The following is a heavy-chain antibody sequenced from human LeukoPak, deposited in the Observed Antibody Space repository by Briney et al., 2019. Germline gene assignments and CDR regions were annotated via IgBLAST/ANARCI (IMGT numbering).Heavy chain of an antibody. D-gene: IGHD5-12*01. Sequence: GGSLRLSCTDSGFIFRNYWMTWVREAPGKGLERVAQINQDGSKEYYIDSVKARFSISRDNARNSLSLQMNSLRAEDTAVYYCVRDGGVSGYDLLDYWGQGTLVTVSS. J-gene: IGHJ4*02. CDR2: INQDGSKE. CDR1: GFIFRNYW. CDR3: VRDGGVSGYDLLDY. V-gene: IGHV3-7*01.